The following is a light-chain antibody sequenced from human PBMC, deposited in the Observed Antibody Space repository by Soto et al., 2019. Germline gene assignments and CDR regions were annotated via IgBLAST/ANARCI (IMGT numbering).Light chain of an antibody. J-gene: IGKJ4*01. CDR2: DAS. V-gene: IGKV3-11*01. Sequence: EIVLTQSPATLSLSPGERATLSCRASQSISTYLAWYQQKPGQAPRLLIYDASQRATGIPARFSGSGSGTGFTPTNSSPETEDVAVYYGQQRSKWPPPFGGGTKVEIK. CDR3: QQRSKWPPP. CDR1: QSISTY.